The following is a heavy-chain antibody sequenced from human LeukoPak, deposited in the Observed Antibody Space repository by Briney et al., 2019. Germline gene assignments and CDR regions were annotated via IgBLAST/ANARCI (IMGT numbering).Heavy chain of an antibody. V-gene: IGHV3-9*01. D-gene: IGHD4-11*01. CDR3: AKDRGLTTVTLDY. CDR1: GFTFDDYA. Sequence: GGSLRLSCAASGFTFDDYAMHWVRQAPGKGLEWVSGISWNSGSIGYADSVKGRFAISRDNAKNSLYLQMNSLRAEDTALYYCAKDRGLTTVTLDYWGQGTLVTVSS. J-gene: IGHJ4*02. CDR2: ISWNSGSI.